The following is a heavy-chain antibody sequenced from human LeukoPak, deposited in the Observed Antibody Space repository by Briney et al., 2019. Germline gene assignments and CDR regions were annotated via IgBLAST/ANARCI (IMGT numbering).Heavy chain of an antibody. CDR3: ARRSYYGSGSYED. CDR2: INHGGST. D-gene: IGHD3-10*01. J-gene: IGHJ4*02. CDR1: GESFSGYY. Sequence: SETLSLTCAVYGESFSGYYWSWICQPPGKGLEWIGEINHGGSTSYNPSFKSRVTISVDTSKNQFSLKLSSVTAADTAVYYCARRSYYGSGSYEDWGQGTLVTVSS. V-gene: IGHV4-34*01.